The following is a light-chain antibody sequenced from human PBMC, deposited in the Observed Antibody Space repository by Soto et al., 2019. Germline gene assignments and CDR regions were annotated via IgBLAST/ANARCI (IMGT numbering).Light chain of an antibody. J-gene: IGLJ2*01. CDR3: AAWDDSLNGVI. V-gene: IGLV1-44*01. CDR2: SSN. Sequence: QAVVTQPPSASGTPGQRVTISCSGSSTNIGSHTVNWYQQVPGTAPKLLIYSSNLRPSGVPDRFSGSKSGTSASLAISGLQYEDEADYCCAAWDDSLNGVIFGGGTKLTVL. CDR1: STNIGSHT.